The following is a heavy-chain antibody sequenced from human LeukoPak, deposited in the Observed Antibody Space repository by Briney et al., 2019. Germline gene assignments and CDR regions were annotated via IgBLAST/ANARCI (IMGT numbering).Heavy chain of an antibody. V-gene: IGHV5-51*01. CDR1: GCSFASYW. CDR3: ARLDTAMAFDAFDI. CDR2: IYPGDSDT. D-gene: IGHD5-18*01. J-gene: IGHJ3*02. Sequence: GESLKISCKGSGCSFASYWIGWVRQMPGKGLEWMGIIYPGDSDTRYSPSFQGQVTISADKSISTAYLQWSSLKASDTAMYYCARLDTAMAFDAFDIWGQGTMVTVSS.